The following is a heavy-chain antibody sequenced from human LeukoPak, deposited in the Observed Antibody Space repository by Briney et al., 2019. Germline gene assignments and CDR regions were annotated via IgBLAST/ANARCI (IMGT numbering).Heavy chain of an antibody. J-gene: IGHJ6*04. CDR1: VITFSSYS. Sequence: GGPLRLSCAASVITFSSYSMNWIRQAPAKVLMWVSYISSSGSTIYYADSVKGRFTISRDNAKNSLYLQMNSLRAEDTAVYYCAELGITMIGGVWGKGTTVTISS. CDR3: AELGITMIGGV. D-gene: IGHD3-10*02. CDR2: ISSSGSTI. V-gene: IGHV3-48*04.